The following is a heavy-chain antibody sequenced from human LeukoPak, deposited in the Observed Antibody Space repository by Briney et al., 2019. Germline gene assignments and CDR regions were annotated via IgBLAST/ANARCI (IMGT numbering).Heavy chain of an antibody. CDR3: ARGPYSSSSAWFDP. D-gene: IGHD6-6*01. Sequence: SETLSLTCTVSGGSINSGVYYWSWIRQPPGKGLQWTGYTYYSGSTYYNPSLQSRVTISVDTSKNQFSLKLSSVTAADTAVYYCARGPYSSSSAWFDPWGQGTLVTVSS. J-gene: IGHJ5*02. CDR1: GGSINSGVYY. CDR2: TYYSGST. V-gene: IGHV4-31*03.